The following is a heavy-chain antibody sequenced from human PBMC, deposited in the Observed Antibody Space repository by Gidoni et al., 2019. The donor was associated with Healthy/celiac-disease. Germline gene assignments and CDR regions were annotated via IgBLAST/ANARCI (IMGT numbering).Heavy chain of an antibody. CDR3: ARVSNSSGWYIDY. V-gene: IGHV4-34*01. J-gene: IGHJ4*02. CDR1: GGAFSGYY. Sequence: QVQLQQWGAGLLKPSETLSPTCAVEGGAFSGYYWSWIRQPPGKGLEWIGEINHSGSTNYNPSLKSRVTISVDTSKNQFSLKLSSVTAADTAVYYCARVSNSSGWYIDYWGQGTLVTVSS. D-gene: IGHD6-19*01. CDR2: INHSGST.